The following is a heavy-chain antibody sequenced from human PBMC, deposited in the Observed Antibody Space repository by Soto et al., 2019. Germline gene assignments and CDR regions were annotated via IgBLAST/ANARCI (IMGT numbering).Heavy chain of an antibody. CDR3: AREALYDFWSGYYPYYYYGMDV. Sequence: PGGSLRLSCAASGFTFSSYGMHWVRQAPGKGLEWVAVIWYDGSNKYYADSVKGRFTISRDNSKNTLYLQMNSLRAEDTAVYYCAREALYDFWSGYYPYYYYGMDVWGQGTTVTV. J-gene: IGHJ6*02. V-gene: IGHV3-33*01. CDR2: IWYDGSNK. CDR1: GFTFSSYG. D-gene: IGHD3-3*01.